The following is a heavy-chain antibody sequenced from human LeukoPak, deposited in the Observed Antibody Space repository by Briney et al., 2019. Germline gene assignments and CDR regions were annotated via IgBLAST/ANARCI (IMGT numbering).Heavy chain of an antibody. CDR2: IKQDGSDK. Sequence: GTSLRLSCAASGFTFSNYWMSWVRQAPGKGLEWVANIKQDGSDKNYVDSLKGRFTISRDNAKNSLYLQMNSLRAEDTAVYYCARIGYSSSSFDYWGQGTLVTVSS. CDR3: ARIGYSSSSFDY. V-gene: IGHV3-7*01. CDR1: GFTFSNYW. D-gene: IGHD6-6*01. J-gene: IGHJ4*02.